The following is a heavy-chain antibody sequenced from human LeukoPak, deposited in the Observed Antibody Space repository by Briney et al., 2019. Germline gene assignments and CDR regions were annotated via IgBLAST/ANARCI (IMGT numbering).Heavy chain of an antibody. CDR1: GFTFSDHY. V-gene: IGHV3-72*01. CDR3: ARVVPAVKGAYFDY. J-gene: IGHJ4*02. Sequence: PGGSLRLSCAASGFTFSDHYMDWVRQAPGKGLEWVGRIKNKANSYTTEYAASVKGRFTMSRDDSKNSLYLQMNSLRAEDTAVYYCARVVPAVKGAYFDYWGQGTLVTVSS. D-gene: IGHD6-6*01. CDR2: IKNKANSYTT.